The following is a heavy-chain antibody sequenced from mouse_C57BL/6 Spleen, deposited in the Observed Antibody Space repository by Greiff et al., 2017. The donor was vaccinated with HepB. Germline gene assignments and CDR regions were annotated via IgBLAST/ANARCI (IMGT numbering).Heavy chain of an antibody. D-gene: IGHD1-1*01. V-gene: IGHV1-4*01. CDR1: GYTFTRYT. J-gene: IGHJ2*01. CDR2: INPSSGYT. CDR3: ARDITSHYFDY. Sequence: QVHVKQSGAELARPGASVKMSCKASGYTFTRYTMHWVKQRPGQCLEWIGYINPSSGYTQYNQKFKDKATLTADKSSSTAYMQLSSLTSEDSAVYYCARDITSHYFDYWGQGTTLTVSS.